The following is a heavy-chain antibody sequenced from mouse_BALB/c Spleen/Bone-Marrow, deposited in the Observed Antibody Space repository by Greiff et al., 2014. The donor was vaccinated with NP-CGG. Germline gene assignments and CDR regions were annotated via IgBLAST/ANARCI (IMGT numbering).Heavy chain of an antibody. CDR3: ASYYYGSSGFAY. CDR1: GFNIKDTY. V-gene: IGHV14-3*02. CDR2: IDPANGNT. Sequence: EVQLQQSGAELVKPGASVKLSCTASGFNIKDTYMHWVKQRPEQGLEWIGRIDPANGNTKYDPKFQGKATITADTSSNTAYLQLSSLTSEDTAVYYCASYYYGSSGFAYWGQRTLVTVPA. J-gene: IGHJ3*01. D-gene: IGHD1-1*01.